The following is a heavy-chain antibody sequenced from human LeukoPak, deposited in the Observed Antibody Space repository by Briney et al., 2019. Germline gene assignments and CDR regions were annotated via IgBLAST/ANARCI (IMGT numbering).Heavy chain of an antibody. Sequence: PGGSLRLSCAASGFTFSNNWMHWVRQVPGKRLEWVSRINGDEITTIYADSVKGRFTVSRDNSKNMLYLQMNSLRAEDTAVYYCAKRSAESSGYFDYWGQGTLVTVSS. CDR2: INGDEITT. V-gene: IGHV3-74*01. CDR1: GFTFSNNW. J-gene: IGHJ4*02. D-gene: IGHD6-19*01. CDR3: AKRSAESSGYFDY.